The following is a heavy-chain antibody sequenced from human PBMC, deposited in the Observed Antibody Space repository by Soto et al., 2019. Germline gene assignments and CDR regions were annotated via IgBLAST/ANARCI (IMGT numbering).Heavy chain of an antibody. V-gene: IGHV3-15*01. Sequence: GGSLRLSCAASGFTFSNAWMSWVRQAPGKGLEWVGRIKSKTDGGTTDYAAHVEGRFTISRDDSKNTLYLHMNSLKTEDTAEYFCSTDILKYYVILTGYRGVDDWGQGTLVTVSS. CDR2: IKSKTDGGTT. J-gene: IGHJ4*02. D-gene: IGHD3-9*01. CDR3: STDILKYYVILTGYRGVDD. CDR1: GFTFSNAW.